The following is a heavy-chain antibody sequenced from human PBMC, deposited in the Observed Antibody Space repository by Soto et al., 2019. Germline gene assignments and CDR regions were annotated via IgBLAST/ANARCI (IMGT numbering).Heavy chain of an antibody. Sequence: QVQLVQSGAEVKKPGSSVKVSCKASGGTFSSYAISWVRQAPGQGLEWMGGIIPIFGTANYAQKFQGRVTITADESTSTAYMELSSLRSEDTAVYYCARGLWFGDGLGYCGMDVWGQGTTVTVSS. CDR3: ARGLWFGDGLGYCGMDV. CDR1: GGTFSSYA. CDR2: IIPIFGTA. V-gene: IGHV1-69*01. D-gene: IGHD3-10*01. J-gene: IGHJ6*02.